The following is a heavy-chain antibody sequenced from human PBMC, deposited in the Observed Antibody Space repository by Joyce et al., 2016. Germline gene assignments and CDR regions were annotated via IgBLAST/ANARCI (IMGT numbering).Heavy chain of an antibody. Sequence: QVQLQQWGGGLLKPSETLSLTCAVYGGSFSGYYWGWIRQPPGKGLEWIGEVNHSGSTSDDESLKSRVTISMDTSKNQLSLNLTSVTAADTAVYFCARGLVVTGTRVRGYNYGYSSWGQGTLVTVSS. CDR1: GGSFSGYY. CDR3: ARGLVVTGTRVRGYNYGYSS. V-gene: IGHV4-34*02. D-gene: IGHD5-18*01. CDR2: VNHSGST. J-gene: IGHJ5*02.